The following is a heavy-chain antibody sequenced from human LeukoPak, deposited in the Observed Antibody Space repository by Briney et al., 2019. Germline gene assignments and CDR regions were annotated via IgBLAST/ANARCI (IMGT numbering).Heavy chain of an antibody. Sequence: GASLRLSCAASGFTFSSYAMRWVGQAAGKGLEWVSGISGSGGSTYYADSVKGRFAISRDNSKNTLYLQMNSLSAEDTAVYYCAKDQRGPLFDYWGQGTLVTVSS. CDR2: ISGSGGST. D-gene: IGHD6-25*01. J-gene: IGHJ4*02. CDR3: AKDQRGPLFDY. CDR1: GFTFSSYA. V-gene: IGHV3-23*01.